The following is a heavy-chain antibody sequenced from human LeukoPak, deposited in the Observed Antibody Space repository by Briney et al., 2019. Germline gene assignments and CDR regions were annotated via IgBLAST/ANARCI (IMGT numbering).Heavy chain of an antibody. CDR1: GYTFTDYY. D-gene: IGHD1-7*01. CDR3: SYGQELFSDF. V-gene: IGHV1-2*02. CDR2: INPKSGDT. Sequence: ASVKVSCKASGYTFTDYYIHWVRQAPGQGLEWMGWINPKSGDTNYAQGFQGRVTMTRDTSISTAYMELKRLKSDDRAAYFCSYGQELFSDFWGQGTLVTVSS. J-gene: IGHJ4*02.